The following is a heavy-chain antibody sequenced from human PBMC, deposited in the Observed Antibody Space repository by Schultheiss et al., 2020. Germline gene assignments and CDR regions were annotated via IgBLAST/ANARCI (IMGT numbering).Heavy chain of an antibody. J-gene: IGHJ6*02. CDR3: AKELGYCSGGSCDGMDV. V-gene: IGHV3-9*01. D-gene: IGHD2-15*01. CDR2: ISWNSGSI. Sequence: GGSLRLSCVVSGFTFSSYWMHWVRQAPGKGLEWVSGISWNSGSIGYADSVKGRFTISRDNAKNSLYLQMNSLRAEDTALYYSAKELGYCSGGSCDGMDVWGQGTTVTVSS. CDR1: GFTFSSYW.